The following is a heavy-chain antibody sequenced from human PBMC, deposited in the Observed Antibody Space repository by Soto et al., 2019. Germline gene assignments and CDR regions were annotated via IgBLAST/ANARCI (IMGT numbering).Heavy chain of an antibody. CDR1: GFTFSSYG. V-gene: IGHV3-33*01. CDR2: IWYDGSNK. D-gene: IGHD4-17*01. Sequence: PGGSLRLSCAASGFTFSSYGMHWVRQAPGKGLEWVAVIWYDGSNKYYADSVKGRFTISRDNSKNTLYLQMNSLRAEDTSVSYCGIDRTTAIDYWGQGTLVTVSS. CDR3: GIDRTTAIDY. J-gene: IGHJ4*02.